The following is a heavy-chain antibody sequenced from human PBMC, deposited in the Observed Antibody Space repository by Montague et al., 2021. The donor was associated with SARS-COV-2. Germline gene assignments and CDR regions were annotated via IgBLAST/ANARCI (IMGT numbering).Heavy chain of an antibody. D-gene: IGHD3-22*01. Sequence: SETLSLTCTVSGGSISSSSYYWGWIRQPPGKGLERIGNIFYSGSTYYNTSLKSRVTISVDTSKNQFSLRLSSVTAADTAVYYCAGLPYFYDSTHAFDIWGQGTMVTVSS. CDR3: AGLPYFYDSTHAFDI. V-gene: IGHV4-39*01. J-gene: IGHJ3*02. CDR2: IFYSGST. CDR1: GGSISSSSYY.